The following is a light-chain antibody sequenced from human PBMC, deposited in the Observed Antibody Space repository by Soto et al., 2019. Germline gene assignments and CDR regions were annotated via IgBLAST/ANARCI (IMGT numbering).Light chain of an antibody. CDR3: SAYTIRSTVV. J-gene: IGLJ2*01. Sequence: QSALTQPASVSGSPGQSITISCNGTSNDVGGYKYVSWYQQHPGKAPKLMIYEVTNRPSGVSARFSGSKSGNTASLTIAGLQAEDEADYYCSAYTIRSTVVCGGGTKVTVL. CDR2: EVT. CDR1: SNDVGGYKY. V-gene: IGLV2-14*01.